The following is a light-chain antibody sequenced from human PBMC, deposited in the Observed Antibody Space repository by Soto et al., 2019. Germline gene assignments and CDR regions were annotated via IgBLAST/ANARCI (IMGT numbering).Light chain of an antibody. J-gene: IGKJ2*01. CDR3: LQDYIYPYT. CDR2: GTS. Sequence: AIQMAQSPSSLSVSVGDRITITCRASQDIRNDLGWYQQKPGKAPKLLIYGTSNLQSGVPSRFSGSGSGTDFTLTISSLQPEDFATYYCLQDYIYPYTFGQGTKVDIK. CDR1: QDIRND. V-gene: IGKV1-6*01.